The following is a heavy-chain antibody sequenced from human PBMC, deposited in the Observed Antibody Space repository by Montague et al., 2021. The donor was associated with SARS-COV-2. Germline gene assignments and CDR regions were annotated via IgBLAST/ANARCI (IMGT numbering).Heavy chain of an antibody. D-gene: IGHD5-24*01. J-gene: IGHJ4*02. CDR2: IYYSGST. CDR3: ARGEEEMATIVGEYFDY. Sequence: SETLSLTCTVSGDSISSSIWYWGWIREPPGKGLEWSGSIYYSGSTYYXPSLKSRVTISVDTSKNQFSLKLSSVTAADTAVYYCARGEEEMATIVGEYFDYWGPGTLVTVSS. CDR1: GDSISSSIWY. V-gene: IGHV4-39*01.